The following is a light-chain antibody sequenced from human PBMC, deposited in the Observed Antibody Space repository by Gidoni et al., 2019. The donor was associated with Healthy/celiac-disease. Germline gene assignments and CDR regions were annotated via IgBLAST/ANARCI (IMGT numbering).Light chain of an antibody. CDR1: QSVSSSY. J-gene: IGKJ4*01. CDR3: QQYGSSPLT. Sequence: DIVLTQSPGTLSLSPGERATLSCRASQSVSSSYLAWYQQKPGQAPRLLIYGASSRATGIPDRCSGSGSGTDCTLTISRLEPEDFAVYYCQQYGSSPLTFGGGTKVEIK. V-gene: IGKV3-20*01. CDR2: GAS.